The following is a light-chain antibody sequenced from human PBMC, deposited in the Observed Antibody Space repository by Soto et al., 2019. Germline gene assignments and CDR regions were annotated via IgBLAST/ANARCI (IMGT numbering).Light chain of an antibody. V-gene: IGKV3-20*01. CDR2: AAS. CDR1: QSVAGSY. CDR3: QQYGSAPLT. J-gene: IGKJ4*01. Sequence: DIALTQSPGTLSLSPGERATLSCRASQSVAGSYLAWYQHQRGQAPRLLIYAASSRATGIPDRFSGTGSGSDVTLTISRLEPEDFALYYCQQYGSAPLTFGGGTKVEIK.